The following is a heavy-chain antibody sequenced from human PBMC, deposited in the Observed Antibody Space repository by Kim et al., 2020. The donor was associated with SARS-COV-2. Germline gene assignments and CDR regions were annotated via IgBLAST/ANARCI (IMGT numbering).Heavy chain of an antibody. Sequence: SVKVSCKASGGTFSSYAISWVRQAPGQGLEWMGGIIPIFGTANYAQKFQGRVTITADKSTSTAYMELSSLRSEDTAVYYCAGYSSSEGDAFDIWGQGTMVTVSS. CDR3: AGYSSSEGDAFDI. V-gene: IGHV1-69*06. CDR1: GGTFSSYA. J-gene: IGHJ3*02. CDR2: IIPIFGTA. D-gene: IGHD6-13*01.